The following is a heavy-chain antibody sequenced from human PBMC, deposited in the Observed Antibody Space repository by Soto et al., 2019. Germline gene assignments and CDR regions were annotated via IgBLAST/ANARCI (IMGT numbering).Heavy chain of an antibody. J-gene: IGHJ1*01. CDR3: AREENCSDGVCYSEYFQR. Sequence: QVQLVQSGAEVKKPGASVKVSCKASGYIFTAYSMHWVRQAPGQGLEWMGVVNPSGGSTNYAQKFRGRITKTRETSTSTVYMDLSSLTSEDTAVYYCAREENCSDGVCYSEYFQRWGQGTLVTVSS. D-gene: IGHD2-15*01. V-gene: IGHV1-46*01. CDR1: GYIFTAYS. CDR2: VNPSGGST.